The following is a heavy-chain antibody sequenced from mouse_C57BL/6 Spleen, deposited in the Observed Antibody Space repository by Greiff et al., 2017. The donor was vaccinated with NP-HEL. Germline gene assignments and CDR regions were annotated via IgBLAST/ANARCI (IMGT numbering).Heavy chain of an antibody. V-gene: IGHV1-64*01. CDR1: GYTFTSYW. Sequence: QVQLQQPGAELVKPGASVKLSCKASGYTFTSYWMHWVKQRPGQGLEWIGMIHPNSGSTNYNEKFKSKATLTVDKSSSTAYMQLSSLTSEDSAVYYCARKNFGGYYAMDYWGQGTSVTVSS. CDR2: IHPNSGST. J-gene: IGHJ4*01. CDR3: ARKNFGGYYAMDY.